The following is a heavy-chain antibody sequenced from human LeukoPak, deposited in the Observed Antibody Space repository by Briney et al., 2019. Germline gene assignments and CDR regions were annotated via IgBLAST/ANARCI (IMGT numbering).Heavy chain of an antibody. D-gene: IGHD6-19*01. V-gene: IGHV1-8*01. Sequence: ASVKVSCKASGYTFTSYDINWVRQAIGQGLEWMGWMNPNSGNTGYAQKFQGRVTMTRNTSISTAYMELSSLRSEDTAVYYCARRPLAGTSPHYYYYYMDVWGKGTTVTVSS. CDR2: MNPNSGNT. J-gene: IGHJ6*03. CDR1: GYTFTSYD. CDR3: ARRPLAGTSPHYYYYYMDV.